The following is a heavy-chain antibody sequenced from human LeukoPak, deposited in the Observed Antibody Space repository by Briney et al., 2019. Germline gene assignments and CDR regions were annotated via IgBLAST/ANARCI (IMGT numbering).Heavy chain of an antibody. CDR1: GFIFSNSA. CDR2: ISNSGDNT. D-gene: IGHD3-10*01. CDR3: AKVKGKDGVRDAYDI. V-gene: IGHV3-23*01. J-gene: IGHJ3*02. Sequence: GGSLRLSCAASGFIFSNSAMTWVRQVPGKGLEWVSSISNSGDNTYYADFVKGRFTIARDNAKNTLYLQVISLRAEDTALYYCAKVKGKDGVRDAYDIWGQGTMVTVSS.